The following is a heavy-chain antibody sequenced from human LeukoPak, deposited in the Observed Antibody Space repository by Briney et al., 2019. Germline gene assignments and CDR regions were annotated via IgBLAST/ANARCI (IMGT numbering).Heavy chain of an antibody. CDR1: GFTFSSYS. CDR2: ISSSSSYI. D-gene: IGHD3-22*01. Sequence: GGSLRLSCAASGFTFSSYSMNWVRQAPGKGLEWVSSISSSSSYIYYADSVKGRFTISRDNAKNSLYLQMNSLRAEDTAVYYCARVGYSLPYYYYYMDVWGKGTTVTVSS. CDR3: ARVGYSLPYYYYYMDV. J-gene: IGHJ6*03. V-gene: IGHV3-21*01.